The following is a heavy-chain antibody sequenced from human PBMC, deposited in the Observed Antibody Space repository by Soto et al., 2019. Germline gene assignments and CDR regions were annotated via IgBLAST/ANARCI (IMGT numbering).Heavy chain of an antibody. Sequence: GGSLRLSCAASGFTFSSYAMHWVRPAPGKGLEWVAVISYDGSNKYYADSVKGRFTISRDNSKNTLYLQMNSLRAEDTAVYYYARLGSREVVRKWQARLNYYYGMEVWGQGTTVTVFS. V-gene: IGHV3-30-3*01. CDR1: GFTFSSYA. J-gene: IGHJ6*02. CDR3: ARLGSREVVRKWQARLNYYYGMEV. CDR2: ISYDGSNK. D-gene: IGHD3-10*01.